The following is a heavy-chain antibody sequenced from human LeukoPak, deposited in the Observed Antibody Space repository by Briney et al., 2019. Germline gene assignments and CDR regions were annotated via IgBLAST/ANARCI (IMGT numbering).Heavy chain of an antibody. Sequence: PSETLSLTCTVSGGSISSYYWSWIRQPPGKGLELIGYVYYSGTANYNPSLESRVTILVDTSENQFSLNLSSVTAADTALYYCARTKSGWYYSDYWGQGTLVSVSS. CDR1: GGSISSYY. J-gene: IGHJ4*02. CDR3: ARTKSGWYYSDY. V-gene: IGHV4-59*08. D-gene: IGHD6-19*01. CDR2: VYYSGTA.